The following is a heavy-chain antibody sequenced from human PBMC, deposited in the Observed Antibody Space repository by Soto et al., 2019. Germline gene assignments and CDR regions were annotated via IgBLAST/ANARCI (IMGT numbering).Heavy chain of an antibody. CDR3: ARVPVPYCSGGSCYFELDY. CDR2: ISYDGSNK. V-gene: IGHV3-30-3*01. Sequence: GGSLRLSCAASGFTFSSYAMHCVRQAPGKGLEWVAVISYDGSNKYYADSVKGRFTISRDNSKNTLYLQMNSLRAEDTAVYYCARVPVPYCSGGSCYFELDYWGQGTLVTVSS. J-gene: IGHJ4*02. CDR1: GFTFSSYA. D-gene: IGHD2-15*01.